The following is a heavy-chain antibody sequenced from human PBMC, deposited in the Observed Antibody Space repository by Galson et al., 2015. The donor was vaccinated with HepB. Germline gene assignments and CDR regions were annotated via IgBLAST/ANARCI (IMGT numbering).Heavy chain of an antibody. CDR2: IYNSGST. V-gene: IGHV4-59*01. Sequence: ETLSLTCTVSGGSISSYYWSWIRQPPGKGLEWIGYIYNSGSTNYNPSLKSRVTISVDTAKNQFSLKLRSVTAADTAVYYCTRDMRPFTSGRRAFDIWGQGTMVTVSS. D-gene: IGHD6-19*01. CDR1: GGSISSYY. CDR3: TRDMRPFTSGRRAFDI. J-gene: IGHJ3*02.